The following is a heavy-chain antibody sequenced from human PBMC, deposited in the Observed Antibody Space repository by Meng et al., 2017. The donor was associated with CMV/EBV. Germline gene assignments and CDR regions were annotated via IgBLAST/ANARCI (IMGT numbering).Heavy chain of an antibody. Sequence: QVQRQRSGQGLVKPSETLSLTCTVSGGSISSYYWSWIRQPPGKGLEWIGYIYYSGSTNYNPSLKSRVTISVDTSKNQFSLKLSSVTAADTAVYYCASHYGRYSGSYYGWFDPWGQGTLVTVSS. D-gene: IGHD1-26*01. V-gene: IGHV4-59*01. CDR3: ASHYGRYSGSYYGWFDP. CDR1: GGSISSYY. J-gene: IGHJ5*02. CDR2: IYYSGST.